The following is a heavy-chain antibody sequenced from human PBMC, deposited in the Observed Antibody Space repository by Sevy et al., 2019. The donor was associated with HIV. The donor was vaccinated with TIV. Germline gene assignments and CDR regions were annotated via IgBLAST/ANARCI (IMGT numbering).Heavy chain of an antibody. CDR2: INPKSGDT. CDR3: VRESIKEARTLPAFDS. CDR1: GYIFSDYN. V-gene: IGHV1-2*06. J-gene: IGHJ3*02. Sequence: ASVKVSCKSTGYIFSDYNMHWVRQAPGQGLEWMALINPKSGDTIYAQRFQGRVSMTRDTSMGTAYMELSGLRSEDTAVYYCVRESIKEARTLPAFDSWGQGTMVTVSS. D-gene: IGHD2-21*01.